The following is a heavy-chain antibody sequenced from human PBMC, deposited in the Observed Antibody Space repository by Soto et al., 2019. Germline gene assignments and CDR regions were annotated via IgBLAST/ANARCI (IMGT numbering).Heavy chain of an antibody. Sequence: GASVKVSCKASGGTFSSYAISWVRQAPGQGLEWMGGIIPIFGTANYAQKFQGRVTITADKSTSTAYMELSSLRSEDTAVYYCASRIAPRDAFDIWGQGTMVTVSS. D-gene: IGHD6-13*01. CDR3: ASRIAPRDAFDI. J-gene: IGHJ3*02. CDR2: IIPIFGTA. CDR1: GGTFSSYA. V-gene: IGHV1-69*06.